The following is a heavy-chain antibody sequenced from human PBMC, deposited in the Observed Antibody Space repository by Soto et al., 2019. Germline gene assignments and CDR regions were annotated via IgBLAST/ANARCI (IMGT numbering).Heavy chain of an antibody. CDR1: GYTFTSYG. Sequence: QVHLVQSGAEVKKPGASVKVSCKASGYTFTSYGITWVRQAPGQGLEWMGWISAHNGNTDYAQKLQGRVIVTRDTSTSTAYMELRSLRSDDTAVYYCAIGRYGEYWGQGALVTVSS. D-gene: IGHD3-10*01. V-gene: IGHV1-18*01. J-gene: IGHJ4*02. CDR2: ISAHNGNT. CDR3: AIGRYGEY.